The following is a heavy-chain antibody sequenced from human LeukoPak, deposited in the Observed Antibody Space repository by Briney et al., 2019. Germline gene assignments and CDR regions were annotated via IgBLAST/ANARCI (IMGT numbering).Heavy chain of an antibody. CDR3: ARDGMATIRNWFDP. J-gene: IGHJ5*02. V-gene: IGHV4-38-2*02. CDR1: GYSISSGYY. CDR2: IYHSGST. Sequence: SETLSLTCAVSGYSISSGYYWGWIRPPPGKGLEWIGSIYHSGSTYYNPSLKSRVTISVDTSKNQFSLKLSSVTAADTAVYYCARDGMATIRNWFDPRGQGTLVTVSS. D-gene: IGHD5-12*01.